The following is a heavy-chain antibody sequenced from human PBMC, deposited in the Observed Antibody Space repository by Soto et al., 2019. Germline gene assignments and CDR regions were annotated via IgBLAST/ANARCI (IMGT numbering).Heavy chain of an antibody. D-gene: IGHD2-2*01. CDR1: GGSVSSGSYY. Sequence: QVQLQESGPGLVKPSETLSLTCTVSGGSVSSGSYYWSWIRQPPGKGLEWIGYIYYSGSTNYNPSLKSRVTISVDTSKNQFSLKLSSVTAADTAVYYCAREYVLVPARWFDPWGQGTLVTVSS. V-gene: IGHV4-61*01. CDR3: AREYVLVPARWFDP. J-gene: IGHJ5*02. CDR2: IYYSGST.